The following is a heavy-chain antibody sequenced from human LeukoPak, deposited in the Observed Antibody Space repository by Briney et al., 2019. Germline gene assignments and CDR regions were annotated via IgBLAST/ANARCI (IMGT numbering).Heavy chain of an antibody. D-gene: IGHD2-2*01. CDR2: ISSSGSTI. CDR1: GFTFSDYY. V-gene: IGHV3-11*04. Sequence: PGGSLRLSCAASGFTFSDYYMSWIRQAPGKGLEWVSYISSSGSTIYYTDSVKGRFTISRDNAKNSLYLQMNSLRAEDTAVYYCAVVPAALNWFDPWGQGTLVTVSS. CDR3: AVVPAALNWFDP. J-gene: IGHJ5*02.